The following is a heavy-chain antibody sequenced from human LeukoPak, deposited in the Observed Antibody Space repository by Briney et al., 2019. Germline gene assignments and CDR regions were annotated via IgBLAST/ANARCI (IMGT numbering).Heavy chain of an antibody. V-gene: IGHV1-2*04. CDR1: GYTFTGYY. CDR2: INPNSGGT. D-gene: IGHD2-15*01. J-gene: IGHJ4*02. Sequence: ASVKVSCKASGYTFTGYYMHWVRQAPGQGLEWMGWINPNSGGTNYAQKFQGWVTMTRDTSISTAYLQWSSLKASDTAMYYCARRNDYCSGGSCYFDYWGQGTLVTVSS. CDR3: ARRNDYCSGGSCYFDY.